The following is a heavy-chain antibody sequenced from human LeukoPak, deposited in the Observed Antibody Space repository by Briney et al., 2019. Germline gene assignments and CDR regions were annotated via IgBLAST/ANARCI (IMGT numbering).Heavy chain of an antibody. Sequence: PSETLSLTCAVSGYSITSTYWWGWIRQTPGRGLEWIGSLHHSGSTSYSPSLKSRVTISVDTSKNQFSLRLSSVTAADTAVYYCARVGGDDSTGHYSVDYWGQGTLVTASS. CDR2: LHHSGST. V-gene: IGHV4-38-2*01. CDR1: GYSITSTYW. J-gene: IGHJ4*02. CDR3: ARVGGDDSTGHYSVDY. D-gene: IGHD3-22*01.